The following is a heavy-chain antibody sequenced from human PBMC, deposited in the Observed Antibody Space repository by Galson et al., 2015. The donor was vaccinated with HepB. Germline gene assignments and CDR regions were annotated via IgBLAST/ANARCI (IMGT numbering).Heavy chain of an antibody. CDR2: SRNKANSYIT. Sequence: SLRLSCAASGFTFSDYYMDWVRQAPGKGLEWVGRSRNKANSYITEYAASVKGRFTISRDESKNLLYLQMNSLKTEDTAVYYCTRVTGEIDYWGQGALAAVSS. V-gene: IGHV3-72*01. CDR1: GFTFSDYY. CDR3: TRVTGEIDY. J-gene: IGHJ4*02. D-gene: IGHD7-27*01.